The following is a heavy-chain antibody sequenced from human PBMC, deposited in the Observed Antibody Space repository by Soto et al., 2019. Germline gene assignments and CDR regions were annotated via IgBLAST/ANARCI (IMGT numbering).Heavy chain of an antibody. CDR1: GYTFTSYA. CDR2: INAGNGNT. D-gene: IGHD1-26*01. J-gene: IGHJ4*02. Sequence: QVQLVQSGAEVKKPGASVKVSCKASGYTFTSYAMHWVRQAPGQRLEWMGWINAGNGNTKYSQKFQGRVTITRDTSASTAYMELSSLRSEDTAVYYCARDISPTTYFDYLGQGTLVTVSS. V-gene: IGHV1-3*01. CDR3: ARDISPTTYFDY.